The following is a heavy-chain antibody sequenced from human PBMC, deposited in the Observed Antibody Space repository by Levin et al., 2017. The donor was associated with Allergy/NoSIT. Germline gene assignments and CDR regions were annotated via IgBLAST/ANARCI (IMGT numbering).Heavy chain of an antibody. CDR2: IDPSDSYT. Sequence: GASVKVSCKGSGYSFTSYWISWVRQMPGKGLEWMGRIDPSDSYTNYSPSFQGHVTISADKSISTAYLQWSSLKASDTAMYYCARLGGWGEAAAGTGMDVWGQGTTVTVSS. J-gene: IGHJ6*02. CDR1: GYSFTSYW. D-gene: IGHD6-13*01. CDR3: ARLGGWGEAAAGTGMDV. V-gene: IGHV5-10-1*01.